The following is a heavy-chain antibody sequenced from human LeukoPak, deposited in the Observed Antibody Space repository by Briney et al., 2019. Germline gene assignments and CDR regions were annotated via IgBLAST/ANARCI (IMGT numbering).Heavy chain of an antibody. J-gene: IGHJ6*02. V-gene: IGHV3-74*01. CDR3: ARDYCSSTSCYTDYYYYGMDV. CDR1: GFTFSSYW. D-gene: IGHD2-2*02. Sequence: PGGSLRLSCAASGFTFSSYWMPWVRQAPGKGLVWVSRINSDGSSTSYADSVKGRFTISRDNAKNTLYLQMNSLRAEDTAVYYCARDYCSSTSCYTDYYYYGMDVWGQGTTVTVSS. CDR2: INSDGSST.